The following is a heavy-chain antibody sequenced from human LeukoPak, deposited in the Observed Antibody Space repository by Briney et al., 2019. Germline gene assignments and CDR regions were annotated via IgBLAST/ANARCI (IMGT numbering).Heavy chain of an antibody. CDR3: AKITMILTDFDY. D-gene: IGHD3-22*01. CDR1: GFTFSSYG. V-gene: IGHV3-30*02. J-gene: IGHJ4*02. Sequence: PGGSLRLSCAASGFTFSSYGMHWVRQAPGKGLEWVAFIRYDGSNKYYADSVKGRFTISRDNSKNTLYLQMNSLGAEDTAVYYCAKITMILTDFDYWGQGTLVTVSS. CDR2: IRYDGSNK.